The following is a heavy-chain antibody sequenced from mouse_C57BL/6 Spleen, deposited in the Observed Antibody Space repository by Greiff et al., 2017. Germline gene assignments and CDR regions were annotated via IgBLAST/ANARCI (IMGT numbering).Heavy chain of an antibody. D-gene: IGHD1-1*01. CDR3: AREDYYDKGYFDV. CDR2: ISYDDSN. Sequence: EVQLQESGPGLVKPSQSLSLTCSVTGYSITSGYYWNWIRQFPGNKLEWMGYISYDDSNNYNPSLKNRISITRDTSKNQFFLKLNSVTTEDTATYYCAREDYYDKGYFDVWGTGTTVTVSS. CDR1: GYSITSGYY. J-gene: IGHJ1*03. V-gene: IGHV3-6*01.